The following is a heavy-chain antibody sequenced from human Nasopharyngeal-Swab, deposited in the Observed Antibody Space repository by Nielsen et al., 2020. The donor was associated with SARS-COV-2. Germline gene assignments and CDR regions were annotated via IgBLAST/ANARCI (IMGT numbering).Heavy chain of an antibody. D-gene: IGHD3-3*01. CDR1: GYTLTELS. J-gene: IGHJ4*02. CDR2: FDPEDGET. V-gene: IGHV1-24*01. Sequence: ASVKVSCKVSGYTLTELSIHWVRQAPGKGLEWMGGFDPEDGETIYAQKFQGRVTMTEDTSTDTAYMELSSLRSGDTAVYYCATYPLRSGYYTGREFDYWGQGTLVTVSS. CDR3: ATYPLRSGYYTGREFDY.